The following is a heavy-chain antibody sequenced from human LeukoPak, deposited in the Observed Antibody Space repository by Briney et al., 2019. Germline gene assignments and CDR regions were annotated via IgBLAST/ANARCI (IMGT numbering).Heavy chain of an antibody. Sequence: ASVKVSCRASGYTFTGYYMHWVRQAPGQGLEWMGWINPNSGGTNYAQKFQGRVTMTRDTSISTAYMELSRLRSDDTAVYYCARAEGYCTNGVCSSYYYYYYMDVWGKGTTVTVSS. CDR1: GYTFTGYY. J-gene: IGHJ6*03. CDR3: ARAEGYCTNGVCSSYYYYYYMDV. D-gene: IGHD2-8*01. V-gene: IGHV1-2*02. CDR2: INPNSGGT.